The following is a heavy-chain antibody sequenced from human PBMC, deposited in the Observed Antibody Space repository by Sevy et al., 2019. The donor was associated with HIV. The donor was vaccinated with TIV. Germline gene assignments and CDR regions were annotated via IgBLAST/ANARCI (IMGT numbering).Heavy chain of an antibody. CDR1: GFTFPKYS. CDR3: AREGCTQPPDY. D-gene: IGHD2-8*01. CDR2: FSFGCGRI. Sequence: GGSLRLSCTASGFTFPKYSMSWVRQAPGKGLEWVSTFSFGCGRINYADSVKGRFTISRDDSKNTLFLQMNSLRADDTATYFCAREGCTQPPDYWGQGTLVTVSS. J-gene: IGHJ4*02. V-gene: IGHV3-23*01.